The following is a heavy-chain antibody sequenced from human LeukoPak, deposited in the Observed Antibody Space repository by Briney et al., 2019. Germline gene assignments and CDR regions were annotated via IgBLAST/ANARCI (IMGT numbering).Heavy chain of an antibody. V-gene: IGHV3-33*01. CDR1: GFTFRNYG. CDR3: GRIGFGSGSRIDC. D-gene: IGHD3-10*01. Sequence: GGSLRLSCAASGFTFRNYGMHWVRQAPGKGLEWVALIWHDGSSQYYADSVQGRFTIFRDNSNNMLFLQMNSLRAEDTAVYYCGRIGFGSGSRIDCWGQGTLVTVSS. J-gene: IGHJ4*02. CDR2: IWHDGSSQ.